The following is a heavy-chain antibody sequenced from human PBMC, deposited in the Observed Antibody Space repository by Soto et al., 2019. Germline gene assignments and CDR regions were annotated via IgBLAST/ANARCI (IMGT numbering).Heavy chain of an antibody. CDR3: AKGASGTNWFDP. J-gene: IGHJ5*02. CDR1: GFTFSSYG. Sequence: PGGSLRLSCAASGFTFSSYGMHWVRQAPGKGLEWVSLILYDGSNKYYADSVKGRFTVSRDNSKNTLYLQMNSLRDEDTAIYYCAKGASGTNWFDPSGQGTLVTVSS. V-gene: IGHV3-33*05. D-gene: IGHD2-15*01. CDR2: ILYDGSNK.